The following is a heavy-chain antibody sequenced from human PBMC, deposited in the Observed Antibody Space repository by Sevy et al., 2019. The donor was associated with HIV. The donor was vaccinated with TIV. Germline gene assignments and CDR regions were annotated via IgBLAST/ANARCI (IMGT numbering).Heavy chain of an antibody. V-gene: IGHV3-48*03. J-gene: IGHJ4*02. Sequence: GGSLRLSCAASGFTFSSYEMNWVRQAPGKGLEWVSYISSDGTTIYYADSVKGRFTISGDNAQNSLSLQMNSLRAEDTAVYYCARDLDDNSGYYYGAIDYWGQGTLVTVSS. CDR2: ISSDGTTI. CDR1: GFTFSSYE. D-gene: IGHD3-22*01. CDR3: ARDLDDNSGYYYGAIDY.